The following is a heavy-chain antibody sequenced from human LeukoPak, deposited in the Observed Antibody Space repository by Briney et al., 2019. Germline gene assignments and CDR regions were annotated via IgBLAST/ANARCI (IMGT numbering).Heavy chain of an antibody. CDR3: AKDIGSYYDY. D-gene: IGHD3-10*01. J-gene: IGHJ4*02. V-gene: IGHV3-30*02. CDR1: GFTFSSYS. Sequence: GGSLRLSWAASGFTFSSYSMNWVRQAPGKGLEWVKIIQYDGSKKYYADSVKGRFTISRDNSKNTLYLEMNSLRAEDTAVYYCAKDIGSYYDYWGQGILVTVSS. CDR2: IQYDGSKK.